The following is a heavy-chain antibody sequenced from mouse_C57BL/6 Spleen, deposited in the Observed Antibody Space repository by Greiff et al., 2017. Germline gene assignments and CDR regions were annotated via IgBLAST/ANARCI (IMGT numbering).Heavy chain of an antibody. CDR1: GYAFSSSW. D-gene: IGHD1-1*01. Sequence: VQLQQSGPELVKPGASVKISCKASGYAFSSSWMNWVKQRPGKGLEWIGRIYPGDGDTNYNGKFKGKATLTADKSSSTAYMQLSSLTSEDSAVYFCARSNYYGYFDYWGQGTTLTVSS. CDR2: IYPGDGDT. CDR3: ARSNYYGYFDY. J-gene: IGHJ2*01. V-gene: IGHV1-82*01.